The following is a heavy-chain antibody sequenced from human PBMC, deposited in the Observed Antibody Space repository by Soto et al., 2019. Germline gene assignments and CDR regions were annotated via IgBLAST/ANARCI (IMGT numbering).Heavy chain of an antibody. CDR2: MSYDGNNK. D-gene: IGHD5-12*01. CDR1: GFTFSSYV. Sequence: VGSLRLSCAASGFTFSSYVMHWVRQAPGKGLEWVALMSYDGNNKYYADSVKGRFTISRDNSKNTLYLQMNSLRAEDTAVYYCARDPTYSGYDPSYGMDVWGQGTTVTVPS. J-gene: IGHJ6*02. V-gene: IGHV3-30-3*01. CDR3: ARDPTYSGYDPSYGMDV.